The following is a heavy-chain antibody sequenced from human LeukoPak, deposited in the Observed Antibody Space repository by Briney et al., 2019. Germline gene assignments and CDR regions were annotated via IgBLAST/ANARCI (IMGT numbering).Heavy chain of an antibody. CDR1: GGSISSYY. Sequence: PSETLSLTCTVSGGSISSYYWSWIRQPAGKGLEWIGRIYTSGSTNYNPSLKSRVTMSVDTSKNQFSLKLSSVTAADTAVYYCARGGYYYDSSGYAFYGMDVWGQGTLVTVSS. V-gene: IGHV4-4*07. CDR2: IYTSGST. J-gene: IGHJ6*02. D-gene: IGHD3-22*01. CDR3: ARGGYYYDSSGYAFYGMDV.